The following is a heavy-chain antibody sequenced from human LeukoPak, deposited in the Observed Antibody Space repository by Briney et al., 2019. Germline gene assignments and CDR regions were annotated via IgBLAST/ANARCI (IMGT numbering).Heavy chain of an antibody. CDR1: GFTFSNYS. V-gene: IGHV3-21*01. Sequence: GGSLRLSCAASGFTFSNYSMNWVRQAPGKGLEWVSSISSSSSYIYYADSVKGRFTISRDNAKSSLYLQMNSLRAEDTAVYYCARDLDGYNPFDYWGQGTLVTVSS. CDR2: ISSSSSYI. D-gene: IGHD5-24*01. CDR3: ARDLDGYNPFDY. J-gene: IGHJ4*02.